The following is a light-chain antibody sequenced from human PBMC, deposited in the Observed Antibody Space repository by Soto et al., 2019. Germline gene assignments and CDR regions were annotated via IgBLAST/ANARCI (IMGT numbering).Light chain of an antibody. J-gene: IGLJ2*01. Sequence: QSVLTQPPSVSGAPGQRVTISCTGNNSNLGAGYDVHWYQQLPGAAPKLVIFGNRNRPSGVPERFSGSKSGTSASLAITGLQAEDEADYYCSSYTSSSIVVFGGGTKVTVL. CDR1: NSNLGAGYD. CDR3: SSYTSSSIVV. CDR2: GNR. V-gene: IGLV1-40*01.